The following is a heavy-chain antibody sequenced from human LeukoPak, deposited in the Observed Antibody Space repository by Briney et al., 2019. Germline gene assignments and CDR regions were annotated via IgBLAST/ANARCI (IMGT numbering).Heavy chain of an antibody. J-gene: IGHJ4*02. Sequence: GGSLRLSCAASGFTVSSNYMSWVRQAPGKGLEWVSVIYSGGSTYYADSVKGRFTISRDNSKNTLYLQMNSLRAEDTAVYYCAKGGRYDFWSGYYPEPFDYWGQGTLVTVSS. D-gene: IGHD3-3*01. V-gene: IGHV3-53*01. CDR2: IYSGGST. CDR1: GFTVSSNY. CDR3: AKGGRYDFWSGYYPEPFDY.